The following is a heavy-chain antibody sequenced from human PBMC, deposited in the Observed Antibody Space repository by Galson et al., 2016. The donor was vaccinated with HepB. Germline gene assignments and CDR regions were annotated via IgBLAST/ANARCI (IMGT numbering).Heavy chain of an antibody. CDR3: ARSGEPS. D-gene: IGHD4-17*01. CDR1: GFTFSSYW. J-gene: IGHJ5*02. Sequence: SLRLSCATSGFTFSSYWMTWVRQAPGKGLEWVANINQDGIEKYYVGSVEGRFTISRDNAKKSLYLRMGSLRAEDTAVYYCARSGEPSWGQGTLVTVSS. V-gene: IGHV3-7*01. CDR2: INQDGIEK.